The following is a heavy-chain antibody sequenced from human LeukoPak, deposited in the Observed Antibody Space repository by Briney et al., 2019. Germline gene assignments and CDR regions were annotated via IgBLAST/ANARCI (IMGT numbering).Heavy chain of an antibody. D-gene: IGHD3-16*02. Sequence: QAGGSLRLSCTASGFTFGDYGMSWVRQAPGKGLEWVANIKQDGSEKYYVDSVKGRFTISRDNAKNSLYLQMNSLRAEDTAVYYCARSYDYVWGSYLPFDYWGQGTLVTVSS. CDR2: IKQDGSEK. J-gene: IGHJ4*02. CDR1: GFTFGDYG. V-gene: IGHV3-7*01. CDR3: ARSYDYVWGSYLPFDY.